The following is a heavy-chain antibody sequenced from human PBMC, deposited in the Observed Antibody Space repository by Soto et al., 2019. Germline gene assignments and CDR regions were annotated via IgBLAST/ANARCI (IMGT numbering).Heavy chain of an antibody. Sequence: NPSETLSLTCTVSGDSINNGGYYWAWIRQHPGKGLEWIGYIYYSGSTHHNPSLKSRDTISLDTSKNQFSLKLSSVTAADTAVYYCARQKAAGSFTYYFDNWGQGTLVTVSS. J-gene: IGHJ4*02. CDR2: IYYSGST. CDR3: ARQKAAGSFTYYFDN. CDR1: GDSINNGGYY. D-gene: IGHD6-13*01. V-gene: IGHV4-31*03.